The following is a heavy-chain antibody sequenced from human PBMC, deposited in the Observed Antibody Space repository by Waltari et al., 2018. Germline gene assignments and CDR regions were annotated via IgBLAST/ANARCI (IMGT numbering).Heavy chain of an antibody. J-gene: IGHJ5*02. V-gene: IGHV4-34*01. Sequence: QVQLQQWGAGLLQPSETLSRTCAVFGGALSGTSWSCIRQPPGKGLQWSGEINHSGSTNYTPPLKSRLTLSVDGSKNRFSRNLSSVTAAGTAVYLCARGRVVGGRWCDPWGQGTLVTVSS. CDR3: ARGRVVGGRWCDP. CDR2: INHSGST. CDR1: GGALSGTS. D-gene: IGHD2-21*01.